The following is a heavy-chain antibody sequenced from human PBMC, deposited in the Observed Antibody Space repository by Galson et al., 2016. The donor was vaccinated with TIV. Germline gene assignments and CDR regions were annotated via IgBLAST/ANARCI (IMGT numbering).Heavy chain of an antibody. D-gene: IGHD2-21*01. Sequence: SVKVSCKASGYTFRIYAMHWVRQAPGQRLEWMGCINAGNDNTKYSQRFQGRVTITRDTSANTAYMELSSLRSEDTAVYYCARPPYCGGDCFKYDPWGQGTLVTVSS. J-gene: IGHJ5*02. V-gene: IGHV1-3*01. CDR1: GYTFRIYA. CDR2: INAGNDNT. CDR3: ARPPYCGGDCFKYDP.